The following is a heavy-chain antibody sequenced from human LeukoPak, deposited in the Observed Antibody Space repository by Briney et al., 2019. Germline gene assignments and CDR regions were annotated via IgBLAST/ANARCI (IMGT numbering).Heavy chain of an antibody. CDR1: GVTFSSYW. J-gene: IGHJ4*02. V-gene: IGHV3-74*01. CDR2: INTDGGST. Sequence: PGGSLRLSCAASGVTFSSYWMHWVRQAPGKGLVWVSRINTDGGSTSYADSVKGRFTISRDSAKKTLYLQMNSLRAEDTAVYYCARGVLYYGSGSHLDYWGQGTLVTVSS. CDR3: ARGVLYYGSGSHLDY. D-gene: IGHD3-10*01.